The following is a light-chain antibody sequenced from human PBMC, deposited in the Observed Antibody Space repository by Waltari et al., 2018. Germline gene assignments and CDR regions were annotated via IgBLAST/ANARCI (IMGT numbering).Light chain of an antibody. J-gene: IGLJ1*01. CDR3: SSYTTRAFGV. Sequence: QSALTQPASVSGSPGQSITISCPGTSRDVGSDKSVSWYQHHPGKAPKLIIYDVNKRPSGISDRFSGSKSGNTASLIISGLQAEDEADYYCSSYTTRAFGVFGTGTTVTVL. CDR2: DVN. V-gene: IGLV2-14*03. CDR1: SRDVGSDKS.